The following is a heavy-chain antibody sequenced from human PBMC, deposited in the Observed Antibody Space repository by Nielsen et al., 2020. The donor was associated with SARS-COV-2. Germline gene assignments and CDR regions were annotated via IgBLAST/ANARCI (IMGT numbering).Heavy chain of an antibody. CDR1: GGSIGSYY. Sequence: SETLSLTCTVSGGSIGSYYWSWIRQPPGKGLEWIGYIFYSGSTNYNPSLKSRVTTSVDTSKNQFYLNLRSVTAADTAVYYCAREGFDWHYDYWGQGALVTVSS. D-gene: IGHD3-9*01. J-gene: IGHJ4*02. CDR2: IFYSGST. CDR3: AREGFDWHYDY. V-gene: IGHV4-59*01.